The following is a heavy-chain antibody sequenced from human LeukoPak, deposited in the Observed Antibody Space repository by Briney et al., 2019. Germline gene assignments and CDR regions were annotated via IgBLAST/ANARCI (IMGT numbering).Heavy chain of an antibody. CDR1: GDSVSSYGAA. CDR3: SRKVGAFDY. D-gene: IGHD1-26*01. CDR2: TYFSSKWYS. J-gene: IGHJ4*02. Sequence: SQTLSLTCAISGDSVSSYGAAWNWIRQSPSRGLEWLGGTYFSSKWYSDYAAFVKGRITISPDTSKNQVSLQLNSVTPEDTAIYYCSRKVGAFDYWGQGTLVTVSS. V-gene: IGHV6-1*01.